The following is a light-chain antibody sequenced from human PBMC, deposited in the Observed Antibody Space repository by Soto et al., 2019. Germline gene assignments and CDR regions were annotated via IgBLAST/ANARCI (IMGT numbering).Light chain of an antibody. CDR1: ETISTF. J-gene: IGKJ1*01. Sequence: ELTQPQVARSACVGRVLTITFRASETISTFLNWYQQKPGKAPKVLIFAASSLQSGVPSRFSGSGSGTDFTLTISSLQHEGFAAYYCQLSYHNPTFRQGTKADI. V-gene: IGKV1-39*01. CDR2: AAS. CDR3: QLSYHNPT.